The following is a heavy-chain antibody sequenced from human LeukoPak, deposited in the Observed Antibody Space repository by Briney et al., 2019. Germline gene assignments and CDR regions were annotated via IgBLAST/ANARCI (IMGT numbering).Heavy chain of an antibody. CDR1: GGSISSSSYY. CDR3: ARGTMYDSSGYYSYYFDY. J-gene: IGHJ4*02. Sequence: SETLSLTCTVSGGSISSSSYYWGWIRQPPGKGLEWIGSIYYSGSTYYNPSLKSRVTISVDTSKNQFSLKLSSVTAADTAVYYCARGTMYDSSGYYSYYFDYWGQGTLVTVSS. D-gene: IGHD3-22*01. CDR2: IYYSGST. V-gene: IGHV4-39*07.